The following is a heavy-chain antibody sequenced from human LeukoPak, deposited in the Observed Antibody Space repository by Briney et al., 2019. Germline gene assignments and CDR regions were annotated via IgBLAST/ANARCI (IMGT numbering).Heavy chain of an antibody. CDR1: GGSISSSSYY. D-gene: IGHD4/OR15-4a*01. Sequence: SETLSLTCDVSGGSISSSSYYWGWIRQPPGKGLEWIGSIFYSGSTYYNPSLKSRVTISVDTSKNQFSLKLSSVTAADTAVYHCGRHQTMYYGMDVWGQGTTVTVSS. V-gene: IGHV4-39*01. CDR2: IFYSGST. J-gene: IGHJ6*02. CDR3: GRHQTMYYGMDV.